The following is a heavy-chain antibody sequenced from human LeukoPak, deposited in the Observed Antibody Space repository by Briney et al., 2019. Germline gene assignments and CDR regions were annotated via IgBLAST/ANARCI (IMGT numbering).Heavy chain of an antibody. CDR2: IYTSGST. J-gene: IGHJ5*02. CDR1: GGSISSYY. V-gene: IGHV4-4*09. Sequence: SETLSLTCTVSGGSISSYYWSWIRQPPGKGLEWIGYIYTSGSTNYNPSLKSRVTISEDTSKNQFSLKLSSVTAADTAVYYCARLLLNWGYDPWGQGTLVTVSS. CDR3: ARLLLNWGYDP. D-gene: IGHD7-27*01.